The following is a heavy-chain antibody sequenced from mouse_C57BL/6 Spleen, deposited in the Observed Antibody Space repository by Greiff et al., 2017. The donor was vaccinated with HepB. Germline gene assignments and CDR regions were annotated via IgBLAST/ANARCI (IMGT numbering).Heavy chain of an antibody. J-gene: IGHJ3*01. V-gene: IGHV1-81*01. Sequence: ESGAELARPGASVKLSCKASGYTFTSYGIRWVKQRTGQGLEWIGEIYPRSGNTYYNEKFKGKATLTADKSSSTAYMELRSLTSEDSAVYFCASQGIYYDYDGAWFAYWGQGTLVTVSA. CDR1: GYTFTSYG. CDR3: ASQGIYYDYDGAWFAY. CDR2: IYPRSGNT. D-gene: IGHD2-4*01.